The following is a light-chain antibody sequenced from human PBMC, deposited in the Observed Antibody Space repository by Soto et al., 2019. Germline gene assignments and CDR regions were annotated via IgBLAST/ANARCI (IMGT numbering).Light chain of an antibody. CDR3: QQYGDSPT. J-gene: IGKJ4*01. V-gene: IGKV3-20*01. CDR2: GAS. CDR1: QSVRSRY. Sequence: EIVLTQSPGTLFLSPGERATLSCRASQSVRSRYVAWYQQKPGQAPRLLIYGASSRATGIPDRFSGSGSGPDFTFTISRLEPDDLAVYYCQQYGDSPTFGGGTKVGIK.